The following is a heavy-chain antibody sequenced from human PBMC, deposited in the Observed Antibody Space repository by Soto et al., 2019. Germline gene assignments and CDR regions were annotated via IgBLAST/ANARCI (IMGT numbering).Heavy chain of an antibody. CDR3: ARVGDYGDYAYFDY. Sequence: VQLVESGGGLVKPGGSLRLSCAASGFTFSSYSMNWVRQAPGKGLEWVSSISSSSSYIYYADSVKGRFTISRDNAKNSLYLQMNSLRAEDTAVYYCARVGDYGDYAYFDYWGQGTLVTVSS. CDR1: GFTFSSYS. J-gene: IGHJ4*02. CDR2: ISSSSSYI. D-gene: IGHD4-17*01. V-gene: IGHV3-21*01.